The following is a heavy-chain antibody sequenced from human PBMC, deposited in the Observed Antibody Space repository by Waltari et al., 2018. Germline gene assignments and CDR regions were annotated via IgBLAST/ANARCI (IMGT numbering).Heavy chain of an antibody. Sequence: QVQLVQSGAEVKKPGASVKVSCKASGYTFTSYGIRWVRQAPGQGLEWMGWISAYNGNTNYAQKLQGRVTMTTDTSTSTAYMELRSLRSDDTAVYYCAREIIGVITMIGAFDIWGQGTMVTVSS. J-gene: IGHJ3*02. CDR2: ISAYNGNT. CDR1: GYTFTSYG. CDR3: AREIIGVITMIGAFDI. D-gene: IGHD3-22*01. V-gene: IGHV1-18*01.